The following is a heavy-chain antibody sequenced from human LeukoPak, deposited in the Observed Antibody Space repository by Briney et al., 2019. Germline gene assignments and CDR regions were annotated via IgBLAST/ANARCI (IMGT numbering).Heavy chain of an antibody. J-gene: IGHJ5*02. CDR3: ARARAVPAAISRFDP. CDR1: GGSISSGGYS. V-gene: IGHV4-31*03. D-gene: IGHD2-2*01. CDR2: IYYSGST. Sequence: SQTLSLTCTVSGGSISSGGYSWSWIRQHPGKGLEWIGYIYYSGSTYYNPSLKSRVTISVDTSKNQFSLKLSPVTAADTAVYYCARARAVPAAISRFDPWGQGTLVTVSS.